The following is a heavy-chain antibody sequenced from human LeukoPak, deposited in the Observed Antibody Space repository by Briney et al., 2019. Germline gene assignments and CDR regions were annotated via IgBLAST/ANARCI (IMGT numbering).Heavy chain of an antibody. Sequence: QPGGSLRLSCAASGFTFSGYWMSWVRQAPGKGLEWVANIKQDGSEKYYVDSVKGRFTISRDNAKNSLYLQMNSLRAEDTAVYYCARVPYSGSYYYYYGMDVWGQGTTVTVSS. V-gene: IGHV3-7*01. CDR2: IKQDGSEK. CDR3: ARVPYSGSYYYYYGMDV. CDR1: GFTFSGYW. J-gene: IGHJ6*02. D-gene: IGHD1-26*01.